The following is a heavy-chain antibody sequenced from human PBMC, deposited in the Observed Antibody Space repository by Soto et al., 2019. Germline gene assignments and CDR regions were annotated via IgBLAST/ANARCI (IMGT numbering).Heavy chain of an antibody. J-gene: IGHJ2*01. CDR2: VYHSGSA. D-gene: IGHD2-21*01. CDR3: AREGTSCCGEWCLRYFDL. V-gene: IGHV4-59*02. Sequence: SETLSLTCTVSGDSVSNYYWSWVRQAPGKGLEWIAYVYHSGSANHSSSLKSRVTISIDTARNQFFLNLKSVTAADSAVYYCAREGTSCCGEWCLRYFDLWGRGTLVTVSS. CDR1: GDSVSNYY.